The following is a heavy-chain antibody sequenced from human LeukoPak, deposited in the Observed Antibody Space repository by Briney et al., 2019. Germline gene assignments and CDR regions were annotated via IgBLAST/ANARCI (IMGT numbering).Heavy chain of an antibody. V-gene: IGHV1-2*02. CDR2: INPNSGGT. Sequence: GASVKVSCKASGYTFTGYYMHWVRQAPGQGLEWMGWINPNSGGTNYAQKFQGRVTMTRDTSISTAYMELSRLRSDDTAVYYCARDRCSSTSGLMGDVFDIGGKGKMVTASS. J-gene: IGHJ3*02. D-gene: IGHD2-2*01. CDR3: ARDRCSSTSGLMGDVFDI. CDR1: GYTFTGYY.